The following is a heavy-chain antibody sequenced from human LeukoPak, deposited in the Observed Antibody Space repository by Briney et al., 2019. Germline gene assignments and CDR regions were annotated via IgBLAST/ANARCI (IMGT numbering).Heavy chain of an antibody. Sequence: SETLSLTRTVSGGSISSSSYYWGWIRQPPGKGLEWIGSIYYSGSTYYNPSLKSRVTISVDTSKNQFSLKLSSVTAADTAVYYCANDDYGFDYWGQGTLVTVSS. D-gene: IGHD4-17*01. CDR1: GGSISSSSYY. CDR3: ANDDYGFDY. CDR2: IYYSGST. V-gene: IGHV4-39*07. J-gene: IGHJ4*02.